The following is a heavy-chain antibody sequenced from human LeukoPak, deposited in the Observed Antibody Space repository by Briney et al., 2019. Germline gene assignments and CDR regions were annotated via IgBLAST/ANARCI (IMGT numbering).Heavy chain of an antibody. CDR1: GFTFSNYS. V-gene: IGHV3-21*01. Sequence: GGSLRLSCAASGFTFSNYSMNWVRQAPGKGLEWVSSISFSGSYIYYADSLRGRITISRDNSKNTLYLQMNSLRPEDTAVYYCAKGGSSGWNFIDYCGQGTLVTVSS. J-gene: IGHJ4*02. D-gene: IGHD6-19*01. CDR2: ISFSGSYI. CDR3: AKGGSSGWNFIDY.